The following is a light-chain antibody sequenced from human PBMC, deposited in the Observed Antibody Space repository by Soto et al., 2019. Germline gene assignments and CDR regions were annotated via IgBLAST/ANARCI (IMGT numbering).Light chain of an antibody. CDR1: SSDVGGSNL. Sequence: QSVLTQPASVSGSPGQAITISCSGTSSDVGGSNLVSGCQQHPGKAPKLRVFEGDRRPSGVSGRCSGSQSGNTASLTISELQAEDEADYYCCSFARTSSFYAFGTGTKVTVL. V-gene: IGLV2-23*01. CDR2: EGD. J-gene: IGLJ1*01. CDR3: CSFARTSSFYA.